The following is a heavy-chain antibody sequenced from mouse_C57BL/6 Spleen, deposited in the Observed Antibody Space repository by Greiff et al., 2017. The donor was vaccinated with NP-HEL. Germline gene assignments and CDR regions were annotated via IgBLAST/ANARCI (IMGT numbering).Heavy chain of an antibody. CDR3: ARGGGNYDFDY. D-gene: IGHD2-1*01. J-gene: IGHJ2*01. Sequence: EVQRVESGPELVKPGASVKMSCKASGYTFTDYYMHWVKQSHGKSLEWIGYINPNNGGTSYNQKFKGKATLTVNKSSSTAYMELRSLTSEDSAVYNWARGGGNYDFDYWGQGTTLTVSS. V-gene: IGHV1-22*01. CDR2: INPNNGGT. CDR1: GYTFTDYY.